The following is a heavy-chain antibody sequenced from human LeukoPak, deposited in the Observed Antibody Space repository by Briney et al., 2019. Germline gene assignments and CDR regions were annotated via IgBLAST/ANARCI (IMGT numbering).Heavy chain of an antibody. CDR3: ARVDYGDFVFDY. CDR1: GFTFSSYA. Sequence: GGSLRLSCAASGFTFSSYAMYWVRQAPGKGLEYVSAITGSGGSTYYANSVKVRFTISRDNSKNTLYLQMGSLRAEDMAVYYCARVDYGDFVFDYWGQGTLVTVSS. J-gene: IGHJ4*02. D-gene: IGHD4-17*01. CDR2: ITGSGGST. V-gene: IGHV3-64*01.